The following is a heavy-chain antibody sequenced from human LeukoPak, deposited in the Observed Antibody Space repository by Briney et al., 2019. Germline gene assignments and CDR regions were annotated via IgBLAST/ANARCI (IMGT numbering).Heavy chain of an antibody. CDR2: IGGSGRST. V-gene: IGHV3-23*01. CDR1: GFIFSTYA. D-gene: IGHD3/OR15-3a*01. J-gene: IGHJ6*03. Sequence: GGSLRLSCAASGFIFSTYAMTWVRQAPGKGLEWVSSIGGSGRSTYYADSVRGRFTISRDNAKNSVSLQMNSLRAEDTAVYFCARPTWTNYMDVWGKGTAVTISS. CDR3: ARPTWTNYMDV.